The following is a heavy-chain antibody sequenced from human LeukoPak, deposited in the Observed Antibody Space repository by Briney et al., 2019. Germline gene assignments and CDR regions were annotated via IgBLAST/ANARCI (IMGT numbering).Heavy chain of an antibody. CDR3: ARHCPYYSDSSGYPGGY. V-gene: IGHV5-51*01. Sequence: GESLTISCKGSGYSFTSYWIGWVRQIPGKGLEWMGIIYPGDSDTRYSPSFQGQVTISADKSISAAYLQWSSLKASDTAMYYCARHCPYYSDSSGYPGGYWGQGTLVTVSS. J-gene: IGHJ4*02. CDR2: IYPGDSDT. D-gene: IGHD3-22*01. CDR1: GYSFTSYW.